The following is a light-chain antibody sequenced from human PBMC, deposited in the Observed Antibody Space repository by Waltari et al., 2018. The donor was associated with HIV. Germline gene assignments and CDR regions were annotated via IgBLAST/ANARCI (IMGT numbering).Light chain of an antibody. CDR1: PSVSNY. Sequence: IVLTQSPATPSLSAGERATLSSRASPSVSNYLAWYQQKPGQAPRLLIFDASNRAAGIAARFSGSGSGTDFTLTISSLEPEDFAVYYCQHRSNRPLFGQGTRLEIK. V-gene: IGKV3-11*01. J-gene: IGKJ5*01. CDR3: QHRSNRPL. CDR2: DAS.